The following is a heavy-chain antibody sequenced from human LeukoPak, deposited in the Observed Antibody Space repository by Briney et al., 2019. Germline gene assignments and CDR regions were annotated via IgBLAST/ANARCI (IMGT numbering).Heavy chain of an antibody. CDR2: ICYDGSNK. Sequence: GRSLRLSCAASGFTFSSYGMHWVRQAPGKGLEWVAVICYDGSNKYYADFVKGRFTICRDNSKNTLYLQMNSRRAEDTAVYYCAREGRIAASFDYWGQGTLVTVSS. CDR1: GFTFSSYG. CDR3: AREGRIAASFDY. D-gene: IGHD6-6*01. J-gene: IGHJ4*02. V-gene: IGHV3-33*01.